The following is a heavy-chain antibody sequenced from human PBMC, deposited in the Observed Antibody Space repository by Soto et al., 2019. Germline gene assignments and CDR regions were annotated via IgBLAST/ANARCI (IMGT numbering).Heavy chain of an antibody. J-gene: IGHJ6*02. CDR2: ISYDGSNK. CDR3: ARDILRLYSYGTSYGMDV. CDR1: GFTFSSYA. Sequence: QVQLVESGGGVVQPGRSLRLSCAASGFTFSSYAMHWVRQAPGKGLEWVAVISYDGSNKYYADSVKGRFTISRDNSKNTLYLRMISLRAEDTAVYYCARDILRLYSYGTSYGMDVWGQGTTVTVSS. V-gene: IGHV3-30-3*01. D-gene: IGHD5-18*01.